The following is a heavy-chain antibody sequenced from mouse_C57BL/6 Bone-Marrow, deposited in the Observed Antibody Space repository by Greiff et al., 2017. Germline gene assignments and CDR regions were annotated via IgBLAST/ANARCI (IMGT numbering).Heavy chain of an antibody. J-gene: IGHJ3*01. CDR2: IRLKSDNYAT. CDR3: AGYYYGSSYTWFAY. D-gene: IGHD1-1*01. Sequence: EVQGVESGGGLVQPGGSMKLSCVASGFTFSNYWMNWVRQSPEKGLEWVAQIRLKSDNYATHYAESVKGRFTISRDDSKISVYLQMNNLRAEDTGIYYRAGYYYGSSYTWFAYWGPGTLVTVSA. CDR1: GFTFSNYW. V-gene: IGHV6-3*01.